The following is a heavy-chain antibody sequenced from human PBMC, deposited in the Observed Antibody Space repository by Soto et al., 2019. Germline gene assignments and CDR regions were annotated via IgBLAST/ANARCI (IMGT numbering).Heavy chain of an antibody. D-gene: IGHD3-22*01. CDR2: INAGNGNT. V-gene: IGHV1-3*01. Sequence: ASVKVSCKASGYTFTSYAMHWVRQAPGQRLEWMGWINAGNGNTKYSQKFQGRVTITRDTSASTAYMELSSLRSEDTAVYYCARGYYYDSSGYYYYEYWGQGTLVTVSS. J-gene: IGHJ4*02. CDR3: ARGYYYDSSGYYYYEY. CDR1: GYTFTSYA.